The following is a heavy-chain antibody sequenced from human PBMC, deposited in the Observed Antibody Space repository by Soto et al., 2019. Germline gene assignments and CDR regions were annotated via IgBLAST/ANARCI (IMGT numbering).Heavy chain of an antibody. Sequence: QVQLVQSGLEVKKPGASVKVSCKASGYSFTNFGFNWVRQAPGQGLEWMGWVSNYNGNRKYAEKFQGRVTMTTDTSANTAYMGLGSLRSDDTALYYCASGKMVRGPRPQYYFYFGMDVWGQGTTLIVSS. CDR1: GYSFTNFG. CDR3: ASGKMVRGPRPQYYFYFGMDV. J-gene: IGHJ6*02. D-gene: IGHD3-10*01. CDR2: VSNYNGNR. V-gene: IGHV1-18*01.